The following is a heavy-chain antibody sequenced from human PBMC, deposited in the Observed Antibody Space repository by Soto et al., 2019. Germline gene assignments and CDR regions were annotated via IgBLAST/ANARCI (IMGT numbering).Heavy chain of an antibody. V-gene: IGHV1-2*04. CDR1: GYSFTDYH. D-gene: IGHD2-8*01. CDR2: INPKSGGA. Sequence: ASVKVSCKASGYSFTDYHIHWVRQAPGQGLEWLGRINPKSGGASTAQKFQGWVTMTTDTSISTASMELTRLTSDDTAIYYCARGDSTDCSNGVCSFFYNHEMDVWGQGTTVTVSS. J-gene: IGHJ6*02. CDR3: ARGDSTDCSNGVCSFFYNHEMDV.